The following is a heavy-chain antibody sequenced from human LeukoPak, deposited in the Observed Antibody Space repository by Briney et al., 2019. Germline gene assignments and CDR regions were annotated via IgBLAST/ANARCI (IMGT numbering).Heavy chain of an antibody. J-gene: IGHJ3*02. V-gene: IGHV4-34*01. Sequence: SETLSLTCTVSGGSISSYYWSWIRQPPGKGLEWIGEINHSGSTNYNLSLKSRVTISVDTSKDQFSLKLSSVTAADTAVYYCARGQEIGDAFDIWGQGTMVTVSS. CDR3: ARGQEIGDAFDI. D-gene: IGHD3-22*01. CDR2: INHSGST. CDR1: GGSISSYY.